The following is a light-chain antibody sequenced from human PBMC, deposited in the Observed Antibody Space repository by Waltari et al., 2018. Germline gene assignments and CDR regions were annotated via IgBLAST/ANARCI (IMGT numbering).Light chain of an antibody. V-gene: IGKV3-20*01. CDR1: QSVSSSD. CDR3: QQYGSSTLT. Sequence: EIVLTQSPGTLSLSPGERATLSCRASQSVSSSDLAWYQQKPGQAPRLLIYGASSRATGIPDRFSGSGSGTDFTLTISRLEPEDFAVYDWQQYGSSTLTFGGGTKVEIK. CDR2: GAS. J-gene: IGKJ4*01.